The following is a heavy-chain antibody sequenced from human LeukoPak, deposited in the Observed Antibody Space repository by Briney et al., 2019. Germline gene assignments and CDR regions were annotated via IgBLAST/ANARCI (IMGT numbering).Heavy chain of an antibody. V-gene: IGHV3-53*01. CDR3: STSPSWGA. Sequence: QTGGSLRLSCAASGFTVINNYMTWVRQAPGKGLEWVSVIYSGGTTHYADSVKGRFTISRDNSKNTLYLQMNSLRVDDTAVYYCSTSPSWGAWGKGTTVTVSS. CDR2: IYSGGTT. CDR1: GFTVINNY. J-gene: IGHJ6*04. D-gene: IGHD3-16*01.